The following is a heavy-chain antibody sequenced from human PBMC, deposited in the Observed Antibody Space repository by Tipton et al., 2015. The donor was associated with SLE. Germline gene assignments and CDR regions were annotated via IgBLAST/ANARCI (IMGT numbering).Heavy chain of an antibody. J-gene: IGHJ3*02. Sequence: SLRLSCAASGFTFSSYSMNWVRQAPGKGLEWVSVIYSGGSTYYADSVKGRFTISRDNSKNSLYLQMNSLRAEDTAVYYCASGNYDSSGYDAFVIWGQGTMVTVSS. V-gene: IGHV3-66*01. CDR2: IYSGGST. D-gene: IGHD3-22*01. CDR1: GFTFSSYS. CDR3: ASGNYDSSGYDAFVI.